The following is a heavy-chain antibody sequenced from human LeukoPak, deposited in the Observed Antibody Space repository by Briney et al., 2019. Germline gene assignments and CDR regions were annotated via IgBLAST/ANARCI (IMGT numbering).Heavy chain of an antibody. J-gene: IGHJ3*02. V-gene: IGHV4-59*08. CDR1: GGSISSYY. CDR2: IYYSGST. CDR3: ARQFREGEAFDI. Sequence: SETLSLTCTVSGGSISSYYWSWIRQPPGKGLEWIGYIYYSGSTNYNPSLKSRVTISVDTSKNQFSLKLSSVTAADTAVYYCARQFREGEAFDIWGQGTMVTVSS. D-gene: IGHD5-24*01.